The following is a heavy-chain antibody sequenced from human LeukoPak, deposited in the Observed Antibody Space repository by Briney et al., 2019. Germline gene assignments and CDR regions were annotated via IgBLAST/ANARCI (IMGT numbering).Heavy chain of an antibody. V-gene: IGHV1-2*02. J-gene: IGHJ4*02. CDR3: ARKIEYSSSSLEYYFDY. CDR1: GYTFTGYY. D-gene: IGHD6-6*01. Sequence: ASVKVSCKASGYTFTGYYMHWVRQAPGQGLEWMGWINPNSGGTNYAQKFQGRVTMTRDTSANTAYMELSRLRSDDTAVYYCARKIEYSSSSLEYYFDYSGQGTLVTVSS. CDR2: INPNSGGT.